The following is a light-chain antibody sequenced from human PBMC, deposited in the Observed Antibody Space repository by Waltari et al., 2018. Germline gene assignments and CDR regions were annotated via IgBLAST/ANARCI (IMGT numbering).Light chain of an antibody. CDR1: QSITSY. CDR2: DAS. V-gene: IGKV1-39*01. CDR3: QQSYSTPLS. J-gene: IGKJ4*01. Sequence: DIQMTQSPSSLSASVGDSVTITCRASQSITSYLNWYQQKPGKAPKLLIYDASSLQSGAPSRFSGSGSGTDFTLTISSLQPEDFATYDCQQSYSTPLSFGGGTKVEIK.